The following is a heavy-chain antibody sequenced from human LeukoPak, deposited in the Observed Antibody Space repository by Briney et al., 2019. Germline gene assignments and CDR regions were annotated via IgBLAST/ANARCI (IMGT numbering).Heavy chain of an antibody. D-gene: IGHD3-9*01. CDR2: ISGSGDNT. V-gene: IGHV3-23*01. CDR3: AKDFLYYDILTGYRDSDAFDI. Sequence: GGSLRLSCAASGFTFSSYAMSWVRQAPGKGLEWVSGISGSGDNTYHADSVKGRLTISRDNSKNTLYLQMNSLRAEDTAEYYCAKDFLYYDILTGYRDSDAFDIWGQGTMVTVSS. J-gene: IGHJ3*02. CDR1: GFTFSSYA.